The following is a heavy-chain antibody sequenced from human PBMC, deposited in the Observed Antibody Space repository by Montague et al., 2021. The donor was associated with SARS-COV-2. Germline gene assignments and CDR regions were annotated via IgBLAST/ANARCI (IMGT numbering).Heavy chain of an antibody. Sequence: SETLSLTCTVSGGSISSFYWSWFRQPPGKGLEWIGYISDSGSTNYNPSLTSRVTMSVGTSKNQFSLKVNPVTAADTAVYYCARHYSATLPAVYWGQVTLVTVSS. J-gene: IGHJ4*02. D-gene: IGHD2-15*01. V-gene: IGHV4-59*08. CDR1: GGSISSFY. CDR2: ISDSGST. CDR3: ARHYSATLPAVY.